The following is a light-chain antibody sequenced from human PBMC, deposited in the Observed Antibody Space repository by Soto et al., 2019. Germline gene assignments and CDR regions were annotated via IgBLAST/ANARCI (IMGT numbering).Light chain of an antibody. CDR2: DAS. J-gene: IGKJ1*01. Sequence: EIVMTQSPATLSVSPGERATLSCRASLSVSRNLAWYQQKPGQAPRLLIFDASTRATGIPARFSGSGSGTEFSLTITSLQSEDFVVYYCQQYNAWPRTFGQGTKVEIK. V-gene: IGKV3-15*01. CDR1: LSVSRN. CDR3: QQYNAWPRT.